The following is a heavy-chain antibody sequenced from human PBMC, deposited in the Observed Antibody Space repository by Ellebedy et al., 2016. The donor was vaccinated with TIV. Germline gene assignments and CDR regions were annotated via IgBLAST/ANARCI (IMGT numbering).Heavy chain of an antibody. CDR3: ARDAMGSSGWYDY. D-gene: IGHD6-19*01. Sequence: AASVKVSCKASGGTFSSYAISWVRQAPGQGLEWMGIINPSGGSTSYAQKLQGRVTMTRDTSTSTVYMELSSLRSEDTAVYYCARDAMGSSGWYDYWGQGTLVTVSS. CDR1: GGTFSSYA. J-gene: IGHJ4*02. CDR2: INPSGGST. V-gene: IGHV1-46*04.